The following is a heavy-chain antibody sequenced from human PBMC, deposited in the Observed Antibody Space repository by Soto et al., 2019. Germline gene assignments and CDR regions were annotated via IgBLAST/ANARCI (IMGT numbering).Heavy chain of an antibody. Sequence: WGDLRLPCAASGFTFSRYGMSWGRQAPGKGLEWVSAISGSGGSTYYADSVKGRFTISRDNSKNTLYLQMNSLRAEDTAVYYCAKFLRGATTYFDYWGQGTLVTVSS. CDR3: AKFLRGATTYFDY. V-gene: IGHV3-23*01. D-gene: IGHD1-26*01. CDR2: ISGSGGST. J-gene: IGHJ4*02. CDR1: GFTFSRYG.